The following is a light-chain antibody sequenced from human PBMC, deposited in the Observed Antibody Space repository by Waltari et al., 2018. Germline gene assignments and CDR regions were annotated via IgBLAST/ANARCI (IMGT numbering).Light chain of an antibody. CDR1: QSVSSY. Sequence: EIVLTQSPATLSLSPGESATLSCRASQSVSSYLAWYQQKPGQAPRLLIYDASNRATGIPARFSGSGSGTDFTLTISSLEPEDFAVYYCQQRSNWPPPNTFGQGTRLEIK. CDR2: DAS. V-gene: IGKV3-11*01. CDR3: QQRSNWPPPNT. J-gene: IGKJ5*01.